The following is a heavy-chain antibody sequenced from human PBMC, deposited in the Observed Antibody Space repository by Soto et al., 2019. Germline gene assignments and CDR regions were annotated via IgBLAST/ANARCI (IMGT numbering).Heavy chain of an antibody. CDR1: EYTFTSYV. J-gene: IGHJ4*02. V-gene: IGHV1-3*01. D-gene: IGHD4-4*01. CDR2: INAGNGNT. CDR3: ARELQGLYYFDY. Sequence: ASVKVSCKASEYTFTSYVMHWVRQAPGQSLEWMGWINAGNGNTKYSQKFQDRVTITRDTSASTAYMDLSSLRSEDTAVYYCARELQGLYYFDYWGQGTLVTAPQ.